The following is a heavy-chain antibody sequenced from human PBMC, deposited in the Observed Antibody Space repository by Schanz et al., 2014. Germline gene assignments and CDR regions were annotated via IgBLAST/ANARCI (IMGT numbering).Heavy chain of an antibody. D-gene: IGHD3-10*01. V-gene: IGHV3-23*04. CDR1: GFTFSSYA. J-gene: IGHJ4*02. CDR3: ARGRGFYDY. Sequence: VQLVECGGGLVQPGRSLRLSCAASGFTFSSYAFHWVRQAPGKGPEWVSGIGGSGDSTHYADSVKGRFIISRDNSKNTLYLQVNSLRAEDTAVHYCARGRGFYDYWGQGTLVTVSS. CDR2: IGGSGDST.